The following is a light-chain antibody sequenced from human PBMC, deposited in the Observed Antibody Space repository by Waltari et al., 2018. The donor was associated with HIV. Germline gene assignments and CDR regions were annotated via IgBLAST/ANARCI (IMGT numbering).Light chain of an antibody. J-gene: IGKJ1*01. CDR3: LQTYSTTWT. CDR1: QSINNF. CDR2: VTS. V-gene: IGKV1-39*01. Sequence: DIQMTQSPSSLSAFVVDRVTITCRESQSINNFLTWYQQKPGKAPQVLIYVTSNLQSGVPSRFSGSRSGTDFTLTISSLQPEDSATYYCLQTYSTTWTFGQGTKVEIK.